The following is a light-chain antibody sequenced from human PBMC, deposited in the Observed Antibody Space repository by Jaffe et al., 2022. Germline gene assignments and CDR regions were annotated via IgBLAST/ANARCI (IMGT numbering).Light chain of an antibody. CDR1: HSISKW. Sequence: DIQMTQSPSTVSASVGDRVTLTCRASHSISKWLAWYQQKPGKAPKLLIYETSILEGGVPSRFSGSGSETEFTLTITSLQPEDFATYYCQQYDRFSYSFGQGTKLEIK. CDR3: QQYDRFSYS. J-gene: IGKJ2*03. V-gene: IGKV1-5*03. CDR2: ETS.